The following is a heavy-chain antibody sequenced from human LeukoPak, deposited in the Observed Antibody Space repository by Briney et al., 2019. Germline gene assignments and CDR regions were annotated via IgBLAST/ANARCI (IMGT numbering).Heavy chain of an antibody. CDR2: IKSKTDGGTT. D-gene: IGHD6-19*01. CDR3: TPGESSGGFDY. CDR1: GFTVSNAW. Sequence: GGSLRLSCAASGFTVSNAWMSWVRQAPGKGLEWVGRIKSKTDGGTTDYAAPVKGRFTISRDDSKNTLYLQMNSLKTEDTAVYYCTPGESSGGFDYWGQGTLVTVSS. V-gene: IGHV3-15*01. J-gene: IGHJ4*02.